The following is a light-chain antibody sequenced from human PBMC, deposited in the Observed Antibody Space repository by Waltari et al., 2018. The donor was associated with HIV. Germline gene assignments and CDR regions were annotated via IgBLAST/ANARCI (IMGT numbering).Light chain of an antibody. CDR3: QQSYATPRT. CDR2: AAS. J-gene: IGKJ1*01. CDR1: QNIGSY. Sequence: DIQMTQSPYTLSASVGDRVTITCRASQNIGSYVNWYREGPGTAPTLLIYAASNLQIGVPSRFSGSGYGTDFTLTIDSLESEDFVTYLCQQSYATPRTFGQGTKV. V-gene: IGKV1-39*01.